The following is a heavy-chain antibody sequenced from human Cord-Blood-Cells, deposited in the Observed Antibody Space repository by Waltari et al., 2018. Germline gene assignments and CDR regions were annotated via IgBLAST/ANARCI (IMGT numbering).Heavy chain of an antibody. CDR1: GFTFSSDS. J-gene: IGHJ3*02. D-gene: IGHD7-27*01. Sequence: EVQLVESGGGLVQPGGSLRLPCAASGFTFSSDSMTWVRQAPGKGLEWCADISSSDITIYDADSVKGRSTISRDSAKNSLYLQMNSLRADDTAMYYCASDILTGAGAFDIWGQGTMVTVSS. CDR2: ISSSDITI. CDR3: ASDILTGAGAFDI. V-gene: IGHV3-48*01.